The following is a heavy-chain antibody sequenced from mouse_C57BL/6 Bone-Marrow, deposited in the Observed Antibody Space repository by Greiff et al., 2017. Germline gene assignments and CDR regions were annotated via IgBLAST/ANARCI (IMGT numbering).Heavy chain of an antibody. CDR3: AIYYYGSSWVDY. V-gene: IGHV1-39*01. D-gene: IGHD1-1*01. Sequence: EVQLQESGPELVEPGASVKISCKASGYSFTDYNMNWVKQSNGKSLEWIGVINPNYGTTSYNQKFKGKATLTVDQSSSTAYMQLNSLTSEDSAVYYCAIYYYGSSWVDYWGQGTTLTVSS. J-gene: IGHJ2*01. CDR1: GYSFTDYN. CDR2: INPNYGTT.